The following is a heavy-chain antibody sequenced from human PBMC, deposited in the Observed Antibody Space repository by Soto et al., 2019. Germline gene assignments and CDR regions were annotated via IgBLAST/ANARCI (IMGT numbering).Heavy chain of an antibody. D-gene: IGHD1-1*01. CDR3: VSFVHIGGDAFDI. J-gene: IGHJ3*02. CDR2: IWYDGSNK. CDR1: GFTFSSYG. Sequence: GGSLRLSCAASGFTFSSYGMHWVRQAPGKGLEWVAVIWYDGSNKYYADSVKGRFTISRDNSKNTLYLQMNSMRAEETAVYYCVSFVHIGGDAFDIWGQXTMVTVSS. V-gene: IGHV3-33*01.